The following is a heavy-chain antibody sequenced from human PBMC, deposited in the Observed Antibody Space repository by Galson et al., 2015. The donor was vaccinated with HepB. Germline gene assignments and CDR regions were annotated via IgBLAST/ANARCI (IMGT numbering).Heavy chain of an antibody. CDR1: GFTFSSYG. V-gene: IGHV3-30*03. J-gene: IGHJ6*02. D-gene: IGHD3-22*01. CDR3: VRDSSGYYNRYMGV. CDR2: MQYDGSNK. Sequence: SLRLSCAASGFTFSSYGMHWVRQAPGKGLQWVTFMQYDGSNKYFADSVKGRFTISRDNSKNTLFLQMNSLRVEDTAVYYCVRDSSGYYNRYMGVWGQGTTVTVSS.